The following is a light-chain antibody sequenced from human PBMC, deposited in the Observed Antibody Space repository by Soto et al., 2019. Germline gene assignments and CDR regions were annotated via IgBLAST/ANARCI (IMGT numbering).Light chain of an antibody. V-gene: IGKV1-5*01. CDR2: ATY. CDR1: QSISSW. Sequence: DIQMTQSPSTLSASVGDRVTITCRASQSISSWLAWYQQKPGKAPTLLIYATYTLQSGVPSRFSGGGFGTDFTLTINSLQPEDFATYYCQHLSPYPLLTFGGGTKVEI. J-gene: IGKJ4*01. CDR3: QHLSPYPLLT.